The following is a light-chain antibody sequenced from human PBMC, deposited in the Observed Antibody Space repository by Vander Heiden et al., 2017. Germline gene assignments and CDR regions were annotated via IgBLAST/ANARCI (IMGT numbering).Light chain of an antibody. CDR1: SSDVGGYNY. J-gene: IGLJ2*01. CDR2: EVT. V-gene: IGLV2-8*01. Sequence: QSALTQPPSPSGSPGQSVTIPCTGTSSDVGGYNYVSWYQQNPGKAPQLMVYEVTKRPSGVPDRFSGSKSGNTAYLTVSGPQAEDEADYYCSSYGGSNNLLFGGGTKLTVL. CDR3: SSYGGSNNLL.